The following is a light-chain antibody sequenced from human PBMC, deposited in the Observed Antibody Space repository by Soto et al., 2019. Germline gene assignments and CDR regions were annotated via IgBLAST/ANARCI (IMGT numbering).Light chain of an antibody. CDR2: DVS. CDR1: SSDVGTYIS. CDR3: SSSTTSTTRV. Sequence: QSVLTQPASVSGSPGQSITLSCTGTSSDVGTYISVSWYQQHPGKAPKLIIYDVSTRPSGVSNRFSGSKSGNTASLTISGLQAEDEADYYCSSSTTSTTRVFGTGTKVTVL. V-gene: IGLV2-14*03. J-gene: IGLJ1*01.